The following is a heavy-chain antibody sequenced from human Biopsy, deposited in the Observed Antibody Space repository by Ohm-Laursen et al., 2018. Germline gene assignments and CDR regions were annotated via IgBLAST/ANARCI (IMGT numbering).Heavy chain of an antibody. D-gene: IGHD6-19*01. J-gene: IGHJ4*02. CDR1: GYTFTSYY. CDR3: ARNTGWYGDLYYFDY. V-gene: IGHV1-46*01. Sequence: ASVNVSCNASGYTFTSYYMHWVRQAPGQGLEWMGMINPSGSTTSYPQIFQGRVTMTRDTSKSTVYMELSSLRSADTAVYFCARNTGWYGDLYYFDYWGQGTLVTVSS. CDR2: INPSGSTT.